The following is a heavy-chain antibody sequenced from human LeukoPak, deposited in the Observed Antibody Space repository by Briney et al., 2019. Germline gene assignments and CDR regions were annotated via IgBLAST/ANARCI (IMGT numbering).Heavy chain of an antibody. CDR3: ARGWANGGYRRRYFDY. J-gene: IGHJ4*02. D-gene: IGHD5-12*01. CDR2: MNPNSGNT. V-gene: IGHV1-8*01. CDR1: GYTFTSYD. Sequence: ASVKVSCKASGYTFTSYDINWVRQATGQGLGWMGWMNPNSGNTGYAQKFQGRVTMTRNTSISTAYMELSSLRSEDTAVYYCARGWANGGYRRRYFDYRGQGTLVTVSS.